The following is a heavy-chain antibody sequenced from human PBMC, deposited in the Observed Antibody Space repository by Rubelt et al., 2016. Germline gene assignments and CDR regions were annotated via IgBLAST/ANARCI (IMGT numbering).Heavy chain of an antibody. CDR2: IIPIFGTA. J-gene: IGHJ3*02. V-gene: IGHV1-69*13. CDR3: ARGGAEAADDNDAVDI. Sequence: QVQLVQSGAEVKKPGASVKVSCKASGYTFTSYGISWVRQAPGQGLEWMGGIIPIFGTANYAQKFQGRVTITADESTSTAYMELSSLRYEETAVDYCARGGAEAADDNDAVDIWGQGTMVTVSS. CDR1: GYTFTSYG. D-gene: IGHD6-13*01.